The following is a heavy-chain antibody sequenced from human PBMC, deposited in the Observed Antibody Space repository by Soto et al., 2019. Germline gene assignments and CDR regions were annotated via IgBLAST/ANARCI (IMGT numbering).Heavy chain of an antibody. Sequence: QVQLVQSGAEVKKPGSSLKVSCKDSGGTFSTYSLFWVRQAPGQGLEWMGRIIPMLGTRNYAQRFQDRVTLTADKTTATAHMELSSLRAEDTALYYCTVGSWSGEVFDIWGQGTMVTVSS. J-gene: IGHJ3*02. CDR3: TVGSWSGEVFDI. CDR1: GGTFSTYS. CDR2: IIPMLGTR. V-gene: IGHV1-69*08. D-gene: IGHD2-21*01.